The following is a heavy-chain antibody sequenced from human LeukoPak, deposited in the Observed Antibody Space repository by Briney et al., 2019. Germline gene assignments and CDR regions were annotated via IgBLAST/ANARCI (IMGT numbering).Heavy chain of an antibody. Sequence: KPSETLSLTCTVSGYSINSVYYWGWIRRPPGKGLEWIGYIYYSGSTNYNPSLKSRVTISVDTSKNQFSLKLSSVTAADTAVYYCARDLNFDTNWFDPWGQGTLVTVSS. CDR2: IYYSGST. D-gene: IGHD3-9*01. V-gene: IGHV4-61*01. CDR3: ARDLNFDTNWFDP. CDR1: GYSINSVYY. J-gene: IGHJ5*02.